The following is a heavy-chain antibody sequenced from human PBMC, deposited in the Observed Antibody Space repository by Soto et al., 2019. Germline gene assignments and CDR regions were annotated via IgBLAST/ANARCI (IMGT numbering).Heavy chain of an antibody. CDR3: AKDVNPGVYYVDC. V-gene: IGHV3-33*06. D-gene: IGHD3-10*01. Sequence: QVQLVESGGGGVQPGESLRLSCTASGFTFSRNGMHWVRQAPGKGLEWVAVIWYDATYKYYGDSVNGRFTVSRDNSKNTLYLQMDSLRVEDTAVYYFAKDVNPGVYYVDCWGQGTLVTVSS. CDR2: IWYDATYK. CDR1: GFTFSRNG. J-gene: IGHJ4*02.